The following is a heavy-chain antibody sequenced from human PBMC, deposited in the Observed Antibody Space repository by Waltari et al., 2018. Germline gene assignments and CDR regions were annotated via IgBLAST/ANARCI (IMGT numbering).Heavy chain of an antibody. CDR1: GGSFSGYY. CDR3: ARVEGGGSSGPIDY. Sequence: QVQLQQWGAGLLKPSETLSLTCAVYGGSFSGYYWSWIRQPPGKGLEWIGEINHSGSTNYNPSLKSRVTISVDTSKNQFSLKLSSGTAADTAVYYCARVEGGGSSGPIDYWGQGTLVTVSS. V-gene: IGHV4-34*01. J-gene: IGHJ4*02. D-gene: IGHD6-19*01. CDR2: INHSGST.